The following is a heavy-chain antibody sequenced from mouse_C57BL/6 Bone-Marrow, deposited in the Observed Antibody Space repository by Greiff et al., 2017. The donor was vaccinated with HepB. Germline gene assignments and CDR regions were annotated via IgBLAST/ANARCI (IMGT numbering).Heavy chain of an antibody. CDR2: ISGGGGNT. D-gene: IGHD1-1*01. V-gene: IGHV5-9*01. CDR3: ARPGYGSSYWYFDV. J-gene: IGHJ1*03. CDR1: GFTFSSYT. Sequence: EVMLVESGGGLVKPGGSLKLSCAASGFTFSSYTMSWVRQTPEKRLEWVATISGGGGNTYYPDSVKGRFTISRDNAKNTLYLQMSSLRSEDTALYYCARPGYGSSYWYFDVWGTGTTVTVSS.